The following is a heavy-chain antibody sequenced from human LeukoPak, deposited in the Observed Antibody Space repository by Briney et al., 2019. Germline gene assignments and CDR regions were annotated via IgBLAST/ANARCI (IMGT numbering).Heavy chain of an antibody. CDR3: RAGGVVVVPAAIREVDY. CDR1: GFTFSSNG. D-gene: IGHD2-2*01. Sequence: PGGSLRLSCAASGFTFSSNGMNWVRQAPGKGLEWVSYISATGGTIYYADSVKGRFTISRDNAKNSLYLQMNSLRVEDTALYYCRAGGVVVVPAAIREVDYWGQGTLVTVSS. J-gene: IGHJ4*02. CDR2: ISATGGTI. V-gene: IGHV3-48*04.